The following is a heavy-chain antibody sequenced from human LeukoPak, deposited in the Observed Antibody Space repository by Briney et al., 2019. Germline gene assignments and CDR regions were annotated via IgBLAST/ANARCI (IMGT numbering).Heavy chain of an antibody. Sequence: SETLSLICTVSGGSISSYYWSCIRQPPGKGLEWIGYIYYSGSTNYNPSLKSRVTISVDTSKNQFSLKLSSVTAADTAVYYCARDDGSGGFFDYWGQGTLVTVSS. CDR1: GGSISSYY. J-gene: IGHJ4*02. V-gene: IGHV4-59*01. D-gene: IGHD3-10*01. CDR2: IYYSGST. CDR3: ARDDGSGGFFDY.